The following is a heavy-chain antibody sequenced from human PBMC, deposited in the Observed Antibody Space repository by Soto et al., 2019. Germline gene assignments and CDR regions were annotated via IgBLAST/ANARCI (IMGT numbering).Heavy chain of an antibody. CDR1: GGSISSYY. CDR3: ARDRGSSGRYYYGMDV. CDR2: IYYSGST. V-gene: IGHV4-59*01. J-gene: IGHJ6*02. Sequence: SETLSLTCTVSGGSISSYYWSWIRQPPGKGLEWIGYIYYSGSTNYNPSLKSRVTISVDTSKNQFSLKLSSVTAADTAVYYCARDRGSSGRYYYGMDVWGQGTTVTVSS. D-gene: IGHD3-10*01.